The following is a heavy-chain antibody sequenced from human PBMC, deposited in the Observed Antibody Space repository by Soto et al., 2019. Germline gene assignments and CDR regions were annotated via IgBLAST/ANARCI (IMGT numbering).Heavy chain of an antibody. CDR3: ARLNGGDYFDY. CDR2: IYYSGST. D-gene: IGHD4-17*01. J-gene: IGHJ4*02. Sequence: SETLSLTCTVSGGSISSSSYYWGWIRQPPGKGLEWIGSIYYSGSTYYNPSLKSRVTISVDTSKNQFSLKLSSVTAADTAVYYCARLNGGDYFDYWGQGTLVTVSS. CDR1: GGSISSSSYY. V-gene: IGHV4-39*01.